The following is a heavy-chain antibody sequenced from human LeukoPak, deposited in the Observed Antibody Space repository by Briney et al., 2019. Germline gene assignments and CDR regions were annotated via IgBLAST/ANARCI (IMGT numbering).Heavy chain of an antibody. V-gene: IGHV3-21*01. CDR2: ISSSSSYI. D-gene: IGHD3-16*01. CDR3: AREAPSAGGIDY. Sequence: GGSLRLSCAASGFTFSSYSMNWVRQAPGKGLEWVSSISSSSSYIYYADSVKGRFTISRDNAKNSLYLQKNSLRAEDTAVYYCAREAPSAGGIDYWGQGTLVTVSS. CDR1: GFTFSSYS. J-gene: IGHJ4*02.